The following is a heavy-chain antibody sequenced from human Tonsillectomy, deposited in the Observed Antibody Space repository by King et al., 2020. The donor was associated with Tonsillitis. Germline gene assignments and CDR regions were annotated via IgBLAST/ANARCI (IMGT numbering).Heavy chain of an antibody. Sequence: VQLVESGEGLVQPGGSLRLSCAASGFTFSSYAMHWVRQAPGKGLEYVSVISSNGGSTYYADSVKGRFTISRDNSKNTLYLQMGSLRAEDMAVYYCARGSPGRWESLDYWGQGTLVTVSS. CDR1: GFTFSSYA. CDR3: ARGSPGRWESLDY. CDR2: ISSNGGST. D-gene: IGHD1-26*01. J-gene: IGHJ4*02. V-gene: IGHV3-64*02.